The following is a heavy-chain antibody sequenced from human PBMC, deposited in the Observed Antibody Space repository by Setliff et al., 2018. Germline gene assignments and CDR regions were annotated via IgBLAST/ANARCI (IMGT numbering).Heavy chain of an antibody. CDR1: GGTFSTYA. CDR2: IIPMFGTT. D-gene: IGHD3-3*01. Sequence: SVKVSCKASGGTFSTYAIDWVRQAPGQGLEWMGGIIPMFGTTNYARKFQGRVTITADESTITAYMELSSLRSEDTAVYYCARGGDIITIFGVVTPDFYYYMDVWGTGTTVTVSS. V-gene: IGHV1-69*13. CDR3: ARGGDIITIFGVVTPDFYYYMDV. J-gene: IGHJ6*03.